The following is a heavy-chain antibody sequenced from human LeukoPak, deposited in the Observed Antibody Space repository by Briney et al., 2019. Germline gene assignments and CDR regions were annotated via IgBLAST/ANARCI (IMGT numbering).Heavy chain of an antibody. J-gene: IGHJ4*02. V-gene: IGHV3-23*01. CDR1: GFTFSTFG. Sequence: PGGSLRLSCAASGFTFSTFGMSWVRQAPGKGLEWVSAISGSGGTTYYADSVKGRFTISRGNSKNTLYLQMNSLRAEDTAVYYCAKDRGMFLVGYLDYWGQGTLVTVSS. CDR2: ISGSGGTT. D-gene: IGHD2-15*01. CDR3: AKDRGMFLVGYLDY.